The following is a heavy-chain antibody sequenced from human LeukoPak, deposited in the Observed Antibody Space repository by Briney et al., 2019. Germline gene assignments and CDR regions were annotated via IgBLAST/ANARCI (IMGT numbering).Heavy chain of an antibody. CDR3: ARDPTPSSPRLAFFDNWFDP. CDR2: INPNSGGT. CDR1: GYTFTGYY. J-gene: IGHJ5*02. Sequence: ASVKVSCKASGYTFTGYYMHWVRQAPGQGLEWMGRINPNSGGTNYAQKFQGRATMTRDTSISTAYMELSRLRSDDTAVYYCARDPTPSSPRLAFFDNWFDPWGQGTLVTVSS. V-gene: IGHV1-2*06. D-gene: IGHD6-13*01.